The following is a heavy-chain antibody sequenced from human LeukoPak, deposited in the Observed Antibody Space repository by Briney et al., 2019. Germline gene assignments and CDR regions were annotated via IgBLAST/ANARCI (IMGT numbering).Heavy chain of an antibody. D-gene: IGHD3-22*01. J-gene: IGHJ4*02. CDR3: ARDRPNYYGSDGHYYRRDGDY. V-gene: IGHV3-23*01. CDR1: GFTFSIYA. CDR2: ITSRGEST. Sequence: PGGSLRLSCAASGFTFSIYAMGWVRQAPGKGLQWVSSITSRGESTWYVDSVKGRFTITRDNSENTLYLQMHSLRAEDTAVYYCARDRPNYYGSDGHYYRRDGDYWGRGTLVSVSS.